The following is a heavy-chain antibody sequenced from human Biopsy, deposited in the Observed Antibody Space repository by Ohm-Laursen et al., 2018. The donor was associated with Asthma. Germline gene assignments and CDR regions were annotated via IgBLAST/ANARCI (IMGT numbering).Heavy chain of an antibody. Sequence: SDTLSLTCTGSGASITSSAYYRGWIRQPPGKGLEWIGGRNYVETTSYSPPLKSRVTISVDTSKNQFSLFLSSVTAADTAVYYCARHDHRWDNYADFWGQGTMVTVSS. D-gene: IGHD2-2*01. CDR1: GASITSSAYY. CDR3: ARHDHRWDNYADF. J-gene: IGHJ4*02. V-gene: IGHV4-39*01. CDR2: RNYVETT.